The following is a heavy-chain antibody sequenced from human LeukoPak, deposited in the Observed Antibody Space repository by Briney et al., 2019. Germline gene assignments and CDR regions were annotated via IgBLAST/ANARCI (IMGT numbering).Heavy chain of an antibody. CDR1: GFTFSSYS. Sequence: GGSLRLSCAASGFTFSSYSMNWVRQAPGKGLEWVAVISYDGSNKYYADSVKGRFTISRDNSKNTLYLQMNSLRAEDTAVYYCAKDGSGYSYGYYFDYWGQGTLVTVSS. CDR2: ISYDGSNK. J-gene: IGHJ4*02. D-gene: IGHD5-18*01. V-gene: IGHV3-30*18. CDR3: AKDGSGYSYGYYFDY.